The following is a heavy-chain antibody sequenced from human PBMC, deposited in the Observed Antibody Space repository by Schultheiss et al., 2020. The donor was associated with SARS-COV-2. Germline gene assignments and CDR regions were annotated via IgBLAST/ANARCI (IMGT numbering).Heavy chain of an antibody. Sequence: SGPTLVKPTQTLTLTCTFSGFSLSTDGVGVGWIRQPPGKALEWLALIDWDDDKHYSTSLKTRLTVSKDSSRNQVVLTMTSMDPVDTATYYCARTYITSWYREDNLDVWGQGTTVTVSS. CDR1: GFSLSTDGVG. V-gene: IGHV2-70*12. D-gene: IGHD2-2*02. J-gene: IGHJ6*02. CDR3: ARTYITSWYREDNLDV. CDR2: IDWDDDK.